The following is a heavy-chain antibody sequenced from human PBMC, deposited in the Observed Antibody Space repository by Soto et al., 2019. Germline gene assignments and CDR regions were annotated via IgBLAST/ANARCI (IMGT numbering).Heavy chain of an antibody. J-gene: IGHJ4*02. Sequence: SETLSLTCAVSGYSISSSNWWGWIRQPPGKGLEWIGYIYYSGSTYYNPSLKSRVTMSVDTSKNQFSLKLSSVTAMDTAVYYCARTPAVAGTDSGTYYFDYWGQGTLVTVSS. D-gene: IGHD6-19*01. CDR2: IYYSGST. CDR3: ARTPAVAGTDSGTYYFDY. V-gene: IGHV4-28*01. CDR1: GYSISSSNW.